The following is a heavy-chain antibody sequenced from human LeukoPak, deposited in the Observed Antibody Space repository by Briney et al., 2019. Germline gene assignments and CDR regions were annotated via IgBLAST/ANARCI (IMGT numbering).Heavy chain of an antibody. D-gene: IGHD2-2*02. V-gene: IGHV1-18*01. Sequence: ASVKVSCKASGYTFTSYGISWVRQAPGQGLEWMGWISAYNGNTNYAQKLQGRVTMTTDTSTSTAYMELRSLRSDDTAVYYCAREFRRGCSSTSCYTDNWFDPWGQGTLVTVSS. J-gene: IGHJ5*02. CDR3: AREFRRGCSSTSCYTDNWFDP. CDR1: GYTFTSYG. CDR2: ISAYNGNT.